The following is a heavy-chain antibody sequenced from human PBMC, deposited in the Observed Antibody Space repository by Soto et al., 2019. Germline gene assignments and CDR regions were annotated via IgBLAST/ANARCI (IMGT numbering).Heavy chain of an antibody. CDR2: INHSGST. CDR3: ARGYCSSTSCYLDWFDP. CDR1: GGSFSGYY. J-gene: IGHJ5*02. V-gene: IGHV4-34*01. Sequence: QVQLQQWGAGLLKPSETLSLTCAVYGGSFSGYYWSWIRQPPGKGLEWIGEINHSGSTNYNPSLKRRVTISVDTSKNQFSLKLSSVTAADTAVYYCARGYCSSTSCYLDWFDPWGQGTLVTVSS. D-gene: IGHD2-2*01.